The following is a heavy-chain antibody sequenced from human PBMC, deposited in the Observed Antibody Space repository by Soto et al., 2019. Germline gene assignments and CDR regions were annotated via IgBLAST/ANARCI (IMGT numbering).Heavy chain of an antibody. CDR1: GYTFTSYD. Sequence: QVQLVQPGVEVRNPGASVKVSCKASGYTFTSYDINWVRQATGQGIEWMGWMNPNTGGTGPIQKFQGRVTMTRDTSINTAYLELSSLTVEDTAVYYCARSHMGTGAHFDSWGQGTLVTVSS. J-gene: IGHJ4*02. D-gene: IGHD7-27*01. CDR3: ARSHMGTGAHFDS. V-gene: IGHV1-8*01. CDR2: MNPNTGGT.